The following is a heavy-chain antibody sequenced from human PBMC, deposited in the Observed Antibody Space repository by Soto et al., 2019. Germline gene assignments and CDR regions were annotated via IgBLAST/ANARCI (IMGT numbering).Heavy chain of an antibody. D-gene: IGHD6-13*01. CDR3: AKSGSSWPYNWFDP. CDR1: GFTFSSYA. V-gene: IGHV3-23*01. J-gene: IGHJ5*02. Sequence: WWSLRLSCAASGFTFSSYAMSWFRQAPGKGLEWVSAISGSGGSTYYADSVKGRFTISRDNSKNTLYLQMNSLRAEDTAVYYRAKSGSSWPYNWFDPWGQGTLVTVSS. CDR2: ISGSGGST.